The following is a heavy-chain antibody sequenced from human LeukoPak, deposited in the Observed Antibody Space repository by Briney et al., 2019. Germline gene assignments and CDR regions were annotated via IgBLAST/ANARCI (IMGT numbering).Heavy chain of an antibody. CDR1: GYSISSGYY. CDR2: IYHSGST. D-gene: IGHD3-10*01. Sequence: SETLSLTCTVSGYSISSGYYWGWIRQPPGKGLEWIGSIYHSGSTYYNPSLKSRVTISVDTSKNQFSLKLSSVTAADTAVYYCARDSPHDSGSYYPSYGMDVWGQGTTVTVSS. CDR3: ARDSPHDSGSYYPSYGMDV. V-gene: IGHV4-38-2*02. J-gene: IGHJ6*02.